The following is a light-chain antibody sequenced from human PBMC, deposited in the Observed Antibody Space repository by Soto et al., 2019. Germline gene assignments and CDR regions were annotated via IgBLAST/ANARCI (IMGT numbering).Light chain of an antibody. CDR2: DVF. CDR1: NSDVGAYNY. Sequence: QSVLTQHASVSGSPGQSITIPCTGTNSDVGAYNYVSWYQHHPGKAPKLMIYDVFIRPSGVSSRFSGSKSGSTASLTISGLQAEDEADYYCSSYTTTNALYVFGTGTKVTVL. CDR3: SSYTTTNALYV. J-gene: IGLJ1*01. V-gene: IGLV2-14*01.